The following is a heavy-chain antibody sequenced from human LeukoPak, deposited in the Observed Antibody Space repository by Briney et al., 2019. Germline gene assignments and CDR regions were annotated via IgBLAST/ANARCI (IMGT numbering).Heavy chain of an antibody. J-gene: IGHJ6*02. V-gene: IGHV3-15*01. D-gene: IGHD3-10*01. CDR3: TSAAPQGGFGSQSPYGMDV. Sequence: PRGSLRLSRAASGFTLNSVWISWGRPAPGEGPGSDGRIISRTDGATTEYAPPVTGRLTIPRHAQKNTLYLDMNRLKSQHPDVYYCTSAAPQGGFGSQSPYGMDVWGPGTTVTVSS. CDR2: IISRTDGATT. CDR1: GFTLNSVW.